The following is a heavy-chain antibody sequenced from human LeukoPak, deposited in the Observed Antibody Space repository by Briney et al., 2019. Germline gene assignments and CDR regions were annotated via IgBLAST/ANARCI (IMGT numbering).Heavy chain of an antibody. CDR1: GFTFSSYG. CDR3: AKDQPTQSGYNYGPFDY. Sequence: GGSLRLSCAASGFTFSSYGMHWVRQAPGKGLEWVAVISYDGSNKYYADSVKGRFTISRDNSKNTLYLQMNSLRAEDTAVYYCAKDQPTQSGYNYGPFDYWGQGTLVTVSS. CDR2: ISYDGSNK. J-gene: IGHJ4*02. D-gene: IGHD5-18*01. V-gene: IGHV3-30*18.